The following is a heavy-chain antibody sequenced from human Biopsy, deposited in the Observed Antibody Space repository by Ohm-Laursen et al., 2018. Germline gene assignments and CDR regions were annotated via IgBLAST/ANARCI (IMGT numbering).Heavy chain of an antibody. V-gene: IGHV3-23*01. J-gene: IGHJ4*02. CDR3: ARHHCTNGVCLGVYFDY. D-gene: IGHD2-8*01. Sequence: SLRLSCTASGFTFGAYDMTWVRQAPGKGLEWVSVIGGSGSTYFADSVKGRFTISRDNSKNTLYLQMNSLRAEDTAVYYCARHHCTNGVCLGVYFDYWGQGTLVTVSS. CDR2: IGGSGST. CDR1: GFTFGAYD.